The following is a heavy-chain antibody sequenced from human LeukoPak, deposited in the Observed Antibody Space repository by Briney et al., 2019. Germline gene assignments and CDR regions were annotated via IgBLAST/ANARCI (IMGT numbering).Heavy chain of an antibody. J-gene: IGHJ4*02. CDR3: VRDGGYSFGF. D-gene: IGHD5-18*01. Sequence: GGSLRLSCAASGFTFTNYWMHWVRQVPGKGLVWVSRINNDGSTTTYADSVKGRFTVSRDNAKNTLYLQMNSLRAEDTAVYYCVRDGGYSFGFWGQGTLVTVSS. CDR2: INNDGSTT. V-gene: IGHV3-74*01. CDR1: GFTFTNYW.